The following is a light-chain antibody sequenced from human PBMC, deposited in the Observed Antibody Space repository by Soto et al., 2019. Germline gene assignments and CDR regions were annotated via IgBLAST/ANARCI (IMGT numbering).Light chain of an antibody. J-gene: IGKJ1*01. CDR1: QSLSKTY. V-gene: IGKV3-20*01. CDR2: GAS. Sequence: EIVLTQSPGTLSLSPGERATLSCRASQSLSKTYLAWYQKKPGQAPRLLIDGASSRATGTSDRFSGSGSGTDFTLTISRLEPEDFAVYYCQQYVSPPWTFGQGTKVDIK. CDR3: QQYVSPPWT.